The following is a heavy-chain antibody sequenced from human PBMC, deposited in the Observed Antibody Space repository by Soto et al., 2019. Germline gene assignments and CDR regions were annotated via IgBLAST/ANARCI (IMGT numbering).Heavy chain of an antibody. V-gene: IGHV3-74*01. CDR1: GFTFSSHW. J-gene: IGHJ4*02. CDR2: INNDGSFT. D-gene: IGHD1-1*01. CDR3: ARGTIAWNGIDY. Sequence: EVQLVESGGGLVQPGGSLRLSCAASGFTFSSHWMHWVRQAPGKGLVWVSRINNDGSFTNNAGSVKGRFTISRDNAKDTLYLQMHSLSAEDTAVYYCARGTIAWNGIDYWGQGTLVTVSS.